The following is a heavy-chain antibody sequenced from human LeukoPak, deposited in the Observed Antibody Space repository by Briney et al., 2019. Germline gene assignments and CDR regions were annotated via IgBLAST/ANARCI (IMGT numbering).Heavy chain of an antibody. CDR1: GFTFSSYA. V-gene: IGHV3-23*01. Sequence: GGSLRLSCAASGFTFSSYAMSWVRQAPGKGLEWVSAISGSGGSTYYADSVKGRFTISRDNSKNTLYLQMNSLRAEDTAVYYCAKGQGEWMQLCDFDYWGQGTLVTVSS. CDR2: ISGSGGST. J-gene: IGHJ4*02. CDR3: AKGQGEWMQLCDFDY. D-gene: IGHD5-18*01.